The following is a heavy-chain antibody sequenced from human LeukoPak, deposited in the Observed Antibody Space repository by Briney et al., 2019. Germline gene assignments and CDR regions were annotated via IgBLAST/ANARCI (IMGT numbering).Heavy chain of an antibody. V-gene: IGHV3-21*01. CDR1: GFTFSSYS. Sequence: GGSLRLSCAASGFTFSSYSMNWVRQAPGKGLEWVSSISSSSSYIYYADSVKGRFTISRDNAKNSLYLQMNSLRAEDTAVYYCARVVTAMDTYYYGMDIWGQGTTVTVSS. J-gene: IGHJ6*02. CDR2: ISSSSSYI. CDR3: ARVVTAMDTYYYGMDI. D-gene: IGHD2-21*02.